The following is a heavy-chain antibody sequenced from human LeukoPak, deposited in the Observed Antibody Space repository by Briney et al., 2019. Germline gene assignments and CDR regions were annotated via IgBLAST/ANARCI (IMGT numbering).Heavy chain of an antibody. CDR3: AKTVGATGEFDC. CDR1: GFTFSSYA. CDR2: ISGSGGST. Sequence: PGGSLRLSCAASGFTFSSYAMSWVRQAPGKGLEWVSAISGSGGSTYYADSVKGRFTISRDNPKNTLYLQMNSLRAEDTAVYYCAKTVGATGEFDCWGQGTLVTVSS. J-gene: IGHJ4*02. V-gene: IGHV3-23*01. D-gene: IGHD1-26*01.